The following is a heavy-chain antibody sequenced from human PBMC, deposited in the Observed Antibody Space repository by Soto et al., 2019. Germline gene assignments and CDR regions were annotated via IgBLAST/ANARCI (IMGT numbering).Heavy chain of an antibody. J-gene: IGHJ3*02. V-gene: IGHV3-11*01. Sequence: WLSQAPGKGLEWVSYISSSGSTIYYADSVKGRFTISRDNAKNSLYLQMNSLRAEDTAVYYCARSVGNDAFDIWGQGTMVTVSS. CDR2: ISSSGSTI. CDR3: ARSVGNDAFDI.